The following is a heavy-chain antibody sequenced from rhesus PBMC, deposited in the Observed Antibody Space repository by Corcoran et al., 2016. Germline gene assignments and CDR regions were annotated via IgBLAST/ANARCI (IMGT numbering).Heavy chain of an antibody. CDR1: GVSISSFR. J-gene: IGHJ5-1*01. D-gene: IGHD2-2*01. CDR3: VRSPYFNNYKRFDV. V-gene: IGHV4-80*01. CDR2: IDGNSGST. Sequence: QVQLQESGPGLVKPSETLSLTCAVSGVSISSFRWSRVRQPPGRGLEWIGEIDGNSGSTYYDPSLKSRVTISKDTSKDQLSLRLNSMTAADTAVYYCVRSPYFNNYKRFDVWGPGVLVTVSS.